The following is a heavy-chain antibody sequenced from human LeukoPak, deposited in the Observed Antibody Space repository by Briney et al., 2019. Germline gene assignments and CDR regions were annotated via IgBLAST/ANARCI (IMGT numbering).Heavy chain of an antibody. CDR2: ISSNGGST. D-gene: IGHD3-22*01. Sequence: PGGSLRLSCAASGFTFSSYAMHWVRQAPGKGLEYVSAISSNGGSTYYANSVKGRFTISRDNSKNTLYLQMGSLRAEDMAVYYCARAYYDSSGYSYYFDYWGQGTLVTVSS. CDR1: GFTFSSYA. V-gene: IGHV3-64*01. CDR3: ARAYYDSSGYSYYFDY. J-gene: IGHJ4*02.